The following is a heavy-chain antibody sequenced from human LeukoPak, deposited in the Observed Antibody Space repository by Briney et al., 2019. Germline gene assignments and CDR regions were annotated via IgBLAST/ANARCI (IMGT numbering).Heavy chain of an antibody. CDR1: GGSISTFH. V-gene: IGHV4-59*01. CDR2: IYYGGST. D-gene: IGHD3-16*01. Sequence: SETLSLTCTVSGGSISTFHWTWIRQPPGNGLEWIGYIYYGGSTNYNPSLKSRVTISVDTPKNQFSLKLSSVTAADTAVYCCARGSGGVHLYDYWGQGTLVTVSS. CDR3: ARGSGGVHLYDY. J-gene: IGHJ4*02.